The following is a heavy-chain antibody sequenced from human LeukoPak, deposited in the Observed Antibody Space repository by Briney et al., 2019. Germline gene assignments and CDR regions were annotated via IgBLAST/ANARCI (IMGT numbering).Heavy chain of an antibody. D-gene: IGHD1-1*01. CDR1: GGSISSYY. CDR3: AVGRPRNTTRLDDGYDF. J-gene: IGHJ3*01. CDR2: ISTSGST. Sequence: SETLSLTCTVSGGSISSYYWSWIRQPAGKGLESIGHISTSGSTNYNPSLKSRLTISADTSKNQFSLILSSVSAADTAVYYCAVGRPRNTTRLDDGYDFWGQGTMVTVSS. V-gene: IGHV4-4*07.